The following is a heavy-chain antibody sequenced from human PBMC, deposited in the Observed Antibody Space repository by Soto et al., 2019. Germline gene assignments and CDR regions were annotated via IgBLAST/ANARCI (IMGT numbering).Heavy chain of an antibody. CDR2: INHSGST. Sequence: SETLSLTCAVYGGSFSGYYWSWIRQPPGKGLEWIGEINHSGSTNYNPSLKSRVTISVDTSKNQFSLKLSSVTAADTAVYYCARGIAAREVAFRWFDPWGQGTLVTVSS. J-gene: IGHJ5*02. CDR1: GGSFSGYY. V-gene: IGHV4-34*01. D-gene: IGHD6-6*01. CDR3: ARGIAAREVAFRWFDP.